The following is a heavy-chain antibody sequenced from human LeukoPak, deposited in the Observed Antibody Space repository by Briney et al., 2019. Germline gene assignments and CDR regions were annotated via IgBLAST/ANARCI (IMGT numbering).Heavy chain of an antibody. V-gene: IGHV3-23*01. CDR1: EFTFSNYA. CDR2: ISGSGGST. CDR3: ARAAMARGVDYFDY. Sequence: GGSLRLSCAASEFTFSNYAMNWVRQAPGKGLEWVSGISGSGGSTYYADSVKGRFTISRDNSKNTLYLQMNSLRAEDTALYYCARAAMARGVDYFDYWGQGTLVTVSS. J-gene: IGHJ4*02. D-gene: IGHD3-10*01.